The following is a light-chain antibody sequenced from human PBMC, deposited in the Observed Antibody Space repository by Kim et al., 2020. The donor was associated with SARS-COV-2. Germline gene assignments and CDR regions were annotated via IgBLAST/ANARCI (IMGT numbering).Light chain of an antibody. J-gene: IGLJ2*01. V-gene: IGLV1-51*01. CDR1: SSNIGKNY. CDR3: GTWDSSLGAVV. Sequence: QSVLTQPPSMSAAPGQRVTISCSGSSSNIGKNYVSWYQQVPGTAPKLLSYDNNKRPSGIPDRFSGSKSGTSATLDITGLQTGDEADYYCGTWDSSLGAVVFGGGTKLTVL. CDR2: DNN.